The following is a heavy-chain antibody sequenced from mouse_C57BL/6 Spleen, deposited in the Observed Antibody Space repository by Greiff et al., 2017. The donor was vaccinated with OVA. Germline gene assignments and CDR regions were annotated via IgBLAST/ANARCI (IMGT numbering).Heavy chain of an antibody. CDR1: GFTFSSYA. CDR2: ISDGGSYT. D-gene: IGHD1-1*01. J-gene: IGHJ2*01. Sequence: EVKVVESGGGLVKPGGSLKLSCAASGFTFSSYAMSWVRQTPEKRLEWVATISDGGSYTYYPDNVKGRFTISRDNAKNTLYLQMSHLKSENTAMYYCARGEITTVDFDYWGQGTTLTVSS. V-gene: IGHV5-4*03. CDR3: ARGEITTVDFDY.